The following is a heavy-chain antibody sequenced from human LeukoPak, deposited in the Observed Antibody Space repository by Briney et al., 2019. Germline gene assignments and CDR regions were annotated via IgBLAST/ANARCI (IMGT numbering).Heavy chain of an antibody. Sequence: PGGSLRLSCAASGFTFSSYWMSWVRQAPGKGLEWVANIKQDGSEKYYVDSVKGRFTISRDNAKNSLYLQMNSLRAEDTAAYYCARDNAGYYYYYGMDVWGQGTTVTVSS. V-gene: IGHV3-7*01. CDR1: GFTFSSYW. J-gene: IGHJ6*02. CDR2: IKQDGSEK. CDR3: ARDNAGYYYYYGMDV.